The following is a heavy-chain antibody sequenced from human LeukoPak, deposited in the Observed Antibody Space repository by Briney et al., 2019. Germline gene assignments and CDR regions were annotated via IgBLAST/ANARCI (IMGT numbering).Heavy chain of an antibody. Sequence: SETLSLTCSVSDGSINSYYWSWIRQPPGKGLEWIGYISYSGSTKYNPSLKSRVTISVDTSKNQFSLRLSSVTAADTAVYYCARSGYSNFDYWGQGTLVTVSS. CDR1: DGSINSYY. CDR3: ARSGYSNFDY. D-gene: IGHD3-3*01. J-gene: IGHJ4*02. V-gene: IGHV4-59*08. CDR2: ISYSGST.